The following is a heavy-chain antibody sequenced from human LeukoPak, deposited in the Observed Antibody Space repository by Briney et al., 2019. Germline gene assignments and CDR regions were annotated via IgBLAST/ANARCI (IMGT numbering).Heavy chain of an antibody. CDR1: GFTFSSYG. Sequence: GGSLRLSCAASGFTFSSYGMHWVRQAPGKGLEWVAVISYDGSNKYYADSVKGRFTISRDNSKNTLYLQMNSLRAENTAVYYCAKIDYESHDWGPGTLVTVSS. D-gene: IGHD4-17*01. J-gene: IGHJ4*02. CDR2: ISYDGSNK. CDR3: AKIDYESHD. V-gene: IGHV3-30*18.